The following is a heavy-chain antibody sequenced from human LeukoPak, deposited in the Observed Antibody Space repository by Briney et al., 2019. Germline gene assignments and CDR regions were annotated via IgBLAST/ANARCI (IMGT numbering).Heavy chain of an antibody. J-gene: IGHJ6*03. CDR2: INHSGST. V-gene: IGHV4-38-2*02. CDR3: ARLTYMDV. Sequence: SETLSLTCTVSDYSIRSGYYWGWIRQPPGKGLEWIGEINHSGSTNYNPSLKSRVTISVDTSKNQFSLKLSSVTAADTAVYYCARLTYMDVWGKGTTVTISS. CDR1: DYSIRSGYY.